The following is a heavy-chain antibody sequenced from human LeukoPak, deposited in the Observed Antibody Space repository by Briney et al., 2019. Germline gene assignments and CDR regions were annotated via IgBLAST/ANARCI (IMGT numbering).Heavy chain of an antibody. D-gene: IGHD1-1*01. CDR2: FYHSGGT. Sequence: TTSETLSLTCCVSGGSIRNYHWSGMRQPPGKGLEWIGYFYHSGGTNYNPSLKSRLTISVDMSKNQFSLKLTSVTAADTAVYYCARTDDRGYFDYWGRGTLVTVSS. CDR3: ARTDDRGYFDY. V-gene: IGHV4-59*13. CDR1: GGSIRNYH. J-gene: IGHJ4*02.